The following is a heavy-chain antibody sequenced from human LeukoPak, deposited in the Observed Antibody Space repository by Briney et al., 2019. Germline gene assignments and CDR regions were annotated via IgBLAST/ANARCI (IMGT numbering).Heavy chain of an antibody. CDR1: GYTFTSYG. J-gene: IGHJ6*02. V-gene: IGHV1-18*01. CDR3: ASSRRITSPGMDV. CDR2: ISAYNGNT. Sequence: ASVKVSCKASGYTFTSYGISWVRQAPGQGLEWMGWISAYNGNTNYAQKLQGRVTMTTDTSTSTAYMELRSLRSEDTAVYYCASSRRITSPGMDVWGQGTTVTVSS. D-gene: IGHD1-20*01.